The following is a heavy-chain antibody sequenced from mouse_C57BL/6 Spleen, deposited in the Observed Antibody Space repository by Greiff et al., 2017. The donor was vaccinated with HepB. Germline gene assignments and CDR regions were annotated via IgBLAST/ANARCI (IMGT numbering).Heavy chain of an antibody. D-gene: IGHD1-2*01. V-gene: IGHV5-4*01. Sequence: EVKLMESGGGLVKPGGSLKLSCAASGFTFSSYAMSWVRQTPEKRLEWVATISDGGSYTYYPDNVKGRFTISRDNAKNNLYLQMSHLKSEDTAMYYCARDRCNYGAMDYWGQGTSVTVSS. CDR1: GFTFSSYA. CDR3: ARDRCNYGAMDY. CDR2: ISDGGSYT. J-gene: IGHJ4*01.